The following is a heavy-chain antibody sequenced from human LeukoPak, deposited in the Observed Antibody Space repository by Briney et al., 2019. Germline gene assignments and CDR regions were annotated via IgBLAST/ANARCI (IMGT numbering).Heavy chain of an antibody. CDR2: IIPILGIA. Sequence: SVKVSCKASGGTSSSYAISWVRQAPGQGLEWMGRIIPILGIANYAQKFQGRVTITADKSTSTAYMELSSLRAEDTAVYYCAKDRVVWGQYCSSTSCYAFDIWGQETMVTVSS. D-gene: IGHD2-2*01. J-gene: IGHJ3*02. CDR3: AKDRVVWGQYCSSTSCYAFDI. V-gene: IGHV1-69*04. CDR1: GGTSSSYA.